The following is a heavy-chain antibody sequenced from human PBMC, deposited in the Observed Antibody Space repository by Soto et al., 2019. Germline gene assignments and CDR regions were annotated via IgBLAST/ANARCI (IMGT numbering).Heavy chain of an antibody. D-gene: IGHD1-7*01. CDR3: ARVGVITGITFYYYYYMDV. Sequence: AASVKVSCKASGYTFTSYDINWVRQATGQGLEWMGWMNPNSGNTGYAQKFQGRVTMTRNTSISTAYMELSSLRSEDTAVYYCARVGVITGITFYYYYYMDVWGKGTTVTVSS. J-gene: IGHJ6*03. V-gene: IGHV1-8*01. CDR2: MNPNSGNT. CDR1: GYTFTSYD.